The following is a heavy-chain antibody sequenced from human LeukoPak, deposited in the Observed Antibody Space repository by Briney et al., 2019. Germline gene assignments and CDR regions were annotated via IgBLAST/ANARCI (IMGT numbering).Heavy chain of an antibody. Sequence: GGSLRLSCAASGFTFSSFWMSWIRQAPGKGLEWVANIKEDGREKYYVDSVKGRFTISRDNAKNSLYLQMSSLRAEDTAVYYCARRTGIAMIRGATIHYDYWGQGTLVTVSS. CDR2: IKEDGREK. V-gene: IGHV3-7*01. CDR3: ARRTGIAMIRGATIHYDY. D-gene: IGHD3-10*01. J-gene: IGHJ4*02. CDR1: GFTFSSFW.